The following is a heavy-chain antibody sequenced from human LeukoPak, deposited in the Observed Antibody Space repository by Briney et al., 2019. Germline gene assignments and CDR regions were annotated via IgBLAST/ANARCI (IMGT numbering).Heavy chain of an antibody. CDR3: ARAVGPFDY. CDR1: GFTFTTYG. Sequence: GGSLRLSCAASGFTFTTYGLHWVRQAPGKGLEWVAVIWSDGSIKYYADSVKGRFTISRDNFKNTLYLQMNSLRAEDTSVYYFARAVGPFDYWGQGTLVTVSS. CDR2: IWSDGSIK. V-gene: IGHV3-33*01. J-gene: IGHJ4*02.